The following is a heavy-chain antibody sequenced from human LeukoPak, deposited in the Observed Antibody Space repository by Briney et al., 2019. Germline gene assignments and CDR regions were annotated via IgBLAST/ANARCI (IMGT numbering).Heavy chain of an antibody. CDR2: ISAYNGNT. D-gene: IGHD3-10*01. CDR1: GYTFTSYG. CDR3: ARGGSGNYYKPLDY. J-gene: IGHJ4*02. V-gene: IGHV1-18*01. Sequence: ASVKVSCKASGYTFTSYGICWVRQAPGQGLEWMGWISAYNGNTNYAQKLQGRVTMTTDTSTRTAYMELRSLRSDDTAVYYCARGGSGNYYKPLDYWGQGTLVTVSS.